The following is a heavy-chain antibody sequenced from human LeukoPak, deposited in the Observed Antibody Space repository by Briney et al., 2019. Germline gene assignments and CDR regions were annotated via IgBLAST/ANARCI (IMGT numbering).Heavy chain of an antibody. Sequence: GGSLRLSCAPSGFTFSSHAMSWVRQAPGKGLDWVSAISGSGGSTYYADSVKGRFTISRDNSKNTLYLQMNSLRAEDTAVYYCAKMGGDYGGLDYWGQGTLVTVSS. CDR1: GFTFSSHA. D-gene: IGHD4-17*01. V-gene: IGHV3-23*01. CDR2: ISGSGGST. J-gene: IGHJ4*02. CDR3: AKMGGDYGGLDY.